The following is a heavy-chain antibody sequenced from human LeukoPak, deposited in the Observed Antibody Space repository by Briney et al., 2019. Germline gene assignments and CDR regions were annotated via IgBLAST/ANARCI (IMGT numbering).Heavy chain of an antibody. J-gene: IGHJ3*02. D-gene: IGHD2-15*01. CDR3: ASLLGDCSGGSCYSDDAFDI. CDR1: GGSISSYY. CDR2: IYYSGST. Sequence: SETLSLTCTVSGGSISSYYWSWIRQPPGKGLEWIGYIYYSGSTNYNPSLKSRVTMSVDTSKNQFSLKLSSVTAADTAVYYCASLLGDCSGGSCYSDDAFDIWGQGTMVTVSS. V-gene: IGHV4-59*01.